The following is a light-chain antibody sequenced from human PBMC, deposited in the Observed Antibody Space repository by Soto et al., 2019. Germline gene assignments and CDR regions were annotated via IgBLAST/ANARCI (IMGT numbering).Light chain of an antibody. V-gene: IGKV3-20*01. J-gene: IGKJ4*01. CDR2: DAS. CDR1: QSVRNNY. Sequence: EIVLTQSPGTLSLSPGERATLSCRASQSVRNNYLSWYQQKPGQAPRFLSYDASSRATGIPDRFSGSGSGTDFTLTISRLEPEDFAVYYCQQYGSTPLTFGGGTKVDIK. CDR3: QQYGSTPLT.